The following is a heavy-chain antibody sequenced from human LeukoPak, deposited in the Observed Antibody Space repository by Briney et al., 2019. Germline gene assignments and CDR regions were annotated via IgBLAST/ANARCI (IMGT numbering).Heavy chain of an antibody. CDR1: GFTFSSYA. CDR2: IYHSGST. CDR3: ARVGASYYDFDYFDY. J-gene: IGHJ4*02. D-gene: IGHD3-3*01. Sequence: LRLSCAASGFTFSSYAMSWVRQAPGKGLEWIGYIYHSGSTYYNPSLKSRVTISVDRSKNQFSLKLSSVTAADTAVYYCARVGASYYDFDYFDYWGQGTLVTVSS. V-gene: IGHV4-30-2*01.